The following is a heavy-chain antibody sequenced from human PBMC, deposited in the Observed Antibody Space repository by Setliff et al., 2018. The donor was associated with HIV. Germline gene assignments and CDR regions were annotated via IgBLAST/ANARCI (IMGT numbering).Heavy chain of an antibody. CDR1: GFTLSSYW. Sequence: PGGSLRLSCAASGFTLSSYWMHWVRQAPGKGLVWVSRIKSDGTSTTYTDSVKGRFTISRDNAKNTLYLQMNSLRAEDTAVYYCARDLSYDYDRSSDTFDYWGQGTLVTVSS. J-gene: IGHJ4*02. CDR3: ARDLSYDYDRSSDTFDY. D-gene: IGHD3-22*01. CDR2: IKSDGTST. V-gene: IGHV3-74*03.